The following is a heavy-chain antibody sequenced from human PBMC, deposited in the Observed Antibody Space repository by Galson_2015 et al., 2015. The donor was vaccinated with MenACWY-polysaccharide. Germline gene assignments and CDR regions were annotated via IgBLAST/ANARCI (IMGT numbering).Heavy chain of an antibody. J-gene: IGHJ6*02. Sequence: SLRLSCAVSGFTVTSNYVSWVRQAPGKGLEWVSVIHSGGTTNYADSVKGRFAISRDNSKNTVYLQMNSLRAEDTAVYFCARVSGDYSSLSSGGMDVWGPGTTVTVSS. V-gene: IGHV3-53*05. CDR3: ARVSGDYSSLSSGGMDV. CDR1: GFTVTSNY. CDR2: IHSGGTT. D-gene: IGHD4-17*01.